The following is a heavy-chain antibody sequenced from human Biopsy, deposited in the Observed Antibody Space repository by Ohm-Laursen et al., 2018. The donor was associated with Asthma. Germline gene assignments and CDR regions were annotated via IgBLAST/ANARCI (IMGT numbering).Heavy chain of an antibody. Sequence: LRLSCAASGFTFSNYGMHWVRQAPGKGLEWVALISSDVREWYADSVKGRFTISRDNSKNTLDLQMNSLRGDDTAVYYCVRWRSGYPDHYSDFWGLGTLVTVSS. CDR3: VRWRSGYPDHYSDF. V-gene: IGHV3-30*03. D-gene: IGHD2-21*01. CDR2: ISSDVRE. CDR1: GFTFSNYG. J-gene: IGHJ4*02.